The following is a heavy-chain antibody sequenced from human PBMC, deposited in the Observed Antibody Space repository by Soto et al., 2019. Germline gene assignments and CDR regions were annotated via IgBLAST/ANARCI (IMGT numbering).Heavy chain of an antibody. CDR3: ASACYCRNF. Sequence: QLLEAGGGLVQLGGSLSLPCAASGASFSGYVLSWVRQAQGKGPGWVSCIDISGDGTYNAYSVKGRFTISRDNSKNTLYLQMNSLRAEDTAIYYCASACYCRNFWGEGTTGTVSS. D-gene: IGHD2-21*02. CDR1: GASFSGYV. V-gene: IGHV3-23*01. J-gene: IGHJ6*04. CDR2: IDISGDGT.